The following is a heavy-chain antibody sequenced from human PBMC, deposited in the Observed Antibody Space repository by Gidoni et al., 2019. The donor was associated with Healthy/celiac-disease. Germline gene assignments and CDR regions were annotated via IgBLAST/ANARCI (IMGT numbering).Heavy chain of an antibody. CDR3: AKDGVDIVATTLDY. CDR2: ISYDGSNK. D-gene: IGHD5-12*01. J-gene: IGHJ4*02. V-gene: IGHV3-30*18. CDR1: GFAFSSYG. Sequence: QVQLVESGGGVVQPGRSLRPSCADSGFAFSSYGMHWVRQAPGKGLEWVAVISYDGSNKYYADSVKGRFTISRDNSKNTLYLQMNSLRAEDTAVYYCAKDGVDIVATTLDYWGQGTLVTVSS.